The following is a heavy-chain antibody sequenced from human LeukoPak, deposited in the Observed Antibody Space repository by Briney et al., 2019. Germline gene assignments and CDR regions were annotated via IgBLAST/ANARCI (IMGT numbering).Heavy chain of an antibody. Sequence: PSQTLSLTCTVSGASISSYCPNWIRQPPGKGLEWIGYIYYSGSTNYNPSLKSRVTISVDTSKNQLSLKRSSVTAAEAAVYYRGSGGWYPESFQHWGQGALVTVSS. CDR1: GASISSYC. V-gene: IGHV4-59*01. CDR2: IYYSGST. J-gene: IGHJ1*01. D-gene: IGHD6-19*01. CDR3: GSGGWYPESFQH.